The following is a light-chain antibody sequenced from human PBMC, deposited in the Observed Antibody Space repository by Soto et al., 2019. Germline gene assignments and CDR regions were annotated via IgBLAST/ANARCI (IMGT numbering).Light chain of an antibody. J-gene: IGLJ1*01. CDR3: SSWDDNLDAVV. CDR2: TND. Sequence: QSVLTQPPSASGTPGLRVTISCSGSSSNIGSNTVNWYQQLPGTAPKLLIYTNDQRPSGVPDRFSGSRSGTSASLAISGLQFEDEADYHCSSWDDNLDAVVFGAGTKVTVL. V-gene: IGLV1-44*01. CDR1: SSNIGSNT.